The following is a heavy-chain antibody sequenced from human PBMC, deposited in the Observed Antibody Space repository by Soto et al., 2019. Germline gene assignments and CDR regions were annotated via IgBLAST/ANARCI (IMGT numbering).Heavy chain of an antibody. D-gene: IGHD3-10*01. V-gene: IGHV1-69*13. J-gene: IGHJ4*02. CDR3: ARAVLNRRITMVRGVLYFDY. CDR2: IIPIVGTA. CDR1: GGTFSSYA. Sequence: SVKVSCKASGGTFSSYAISWVRQAPGQGLEWMGGIIPIVGTANYAQKFQGRVTITADESTSTAYMELSSLRSEDTAVYYCARAVLNRRITMVRGVLYFDYWGQGTLGTVSS.